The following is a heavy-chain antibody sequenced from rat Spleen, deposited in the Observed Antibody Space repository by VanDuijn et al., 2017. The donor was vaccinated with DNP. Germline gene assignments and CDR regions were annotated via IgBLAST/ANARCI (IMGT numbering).Heavy chain of an antibody. D-gene: IGHD1-12*02. CDR3: TTTHYFDGWFPFDY. Sequence: EVQLVESGGGLVQPGRSLKLSCAASGFTFSNYYMAWVRQAPTKGLELVAYLSTGGCITYYRDSVKGRFTLSRDNAESTLYLQMDSLRSEDTATYYCTTTHYFDGWFPFDYWGQGVMVTVSS. CDR2: LSTGGCIT. J-gene: IGHJ2*01. V-gene: IGHV5-27*01. CDR1: GFTFSNYY.